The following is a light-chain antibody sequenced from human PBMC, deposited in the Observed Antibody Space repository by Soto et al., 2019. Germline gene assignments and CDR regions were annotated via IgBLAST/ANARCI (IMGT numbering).Light chain of an antibody. Sequence: ELVLAQSPGTLSLSPGESSTLSCRASQSVRSSYLAWYQQNPGQAPRLLMYGASSRATGIPDRFSGSGSGTDFTLTISRLEPEDFAVYYCQQYGSSPLTFGQGTRLEIK. CDR3: QQYGSSPLT. CDR1: QSVRSSY. CDR2: GAS. J-gene: IGKJ5*01. V-gene: IGKV3-20*01.